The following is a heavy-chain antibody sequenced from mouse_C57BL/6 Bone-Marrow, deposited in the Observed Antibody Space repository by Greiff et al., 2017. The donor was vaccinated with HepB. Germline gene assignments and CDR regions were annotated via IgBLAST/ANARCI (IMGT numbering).Heavy chain of an antibody. CDR3: AILIYDYDRYWYFDV. CDR1: GYTFTSYW. J-gene: IGHJ1*03. CDR2: IYPGSGST. D-gene: IGHD2-4*01. Sequence: VKLQQPGAELVKPGASVKMSCKASGYTFTSYWITWVKQRPGQGLEWIGDIYPGSGSTNYNEKFKSKATLTVDTSSSTAYMQLSSLTSEDSAVYYWAILIYDYDRYWYFDVWGTGTTVTVSS. V-gene: IGHV1-55*01.